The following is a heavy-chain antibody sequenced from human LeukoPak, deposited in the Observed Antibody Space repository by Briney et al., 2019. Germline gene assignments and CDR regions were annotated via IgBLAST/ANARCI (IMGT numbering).Heavy chain of an antibody. CDR1: GGSFSGYY. CDR3: ARRRRGIVGATPVDY. V-gene: IGHV4-34*01. J-gene: IGHJ4*02. Sequence: SETLSLTCAVYGGSFSGYYWSWIRQPPGKGLEWIGEINHSGSTNYNPSLKSRVTISVDTSKNQFFLKLSSVTAADTAVYYCARRRRGIVGATPVDYWGQGTLVTVSS. CDR2: INHSGST. D-gene: IGHD1-26*01.